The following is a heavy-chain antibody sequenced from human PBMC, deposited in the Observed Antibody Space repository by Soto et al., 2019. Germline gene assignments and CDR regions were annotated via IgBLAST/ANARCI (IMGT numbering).Heavy chain of an antibody. V-gene: IGHV1-18*01. CDR1: GYTFTSYG. J-gene: IGHJ4*02. Sequence: QVQLVQSGAEVKKPGASVKVSCKASGYTFTSYGISWVRQAPGQGLEWMGWISAYNANTNYAQKLQGGVTMTTDTSTSTSYMEVRGLRSYDTAVYFCARDRLGATGDYWGQGTLVTVSS. CDR2: ISAYNANT. D-gene: IGHD1-26*01. CDR3: ARDRLGATGDY.